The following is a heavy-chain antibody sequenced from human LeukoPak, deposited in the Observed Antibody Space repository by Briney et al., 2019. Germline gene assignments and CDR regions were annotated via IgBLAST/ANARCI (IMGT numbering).Heavy chain of an antibody. CDR2: ISSDGRTT. Sequence: PGGSLGLSCAASGFTFSSQWMHWVRQAQGKGLEWVSRISSDGRTTTYADSVKGRFTVSRDNSKNTLYLQMSSLRTEDTAVYYCVDYGEHWGQGIVVTVSS. CDR3: VDYGEH. CDR1: GFTFSSQW. D-gene: IGHD4-17*01. V-gene: IGHV3-74*01. J-gene: IGHJ4*02.